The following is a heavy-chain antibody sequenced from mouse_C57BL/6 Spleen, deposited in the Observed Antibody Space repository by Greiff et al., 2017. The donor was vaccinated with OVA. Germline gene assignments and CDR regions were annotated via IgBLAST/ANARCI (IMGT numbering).Heavy chain of an antibody. CDR3: ARLPHYYGSSYPYSFDS. J-gene: IGHJ2*01. V-gene: IGHV8-12*01. Sequence: QVTLKESGPGILQSSQTLSLTCSFSGFSLSTSGMGVSWIRQPSGKGLEWLAPIYWDDDKRYNPSLKSRLTLSKDTSRHQVFLKITSVDTAATATYSCARLPHYYGSSYPYSFDSWLPVTPLPVSS. D-gene: IGHD1-1*01. CDR2: IYWDDDK. CDR1: GFSLSTSGMG.